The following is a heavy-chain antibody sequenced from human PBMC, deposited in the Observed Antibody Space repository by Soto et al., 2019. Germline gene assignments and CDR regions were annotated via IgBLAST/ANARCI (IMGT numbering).Heavy chain of an antibody. Sequence: ASVKVSCKASGYTFTGYYMHWVRQAPGQGLEWMGWINPNSGGTNYAQKFQGRVTMTRDTSISTAYMELSRLRSDDTAVYYCARDRSGQKWLDPWGEAFLDTVCS. V-gene: IGHV1-2*02. CDR2: INPNSGGT. CDR1: GYTFTGYY. J-gene: IGHJ5*02. D-gene: IGHD6-19*01. CDR3: ARDRSGQKWLDP.